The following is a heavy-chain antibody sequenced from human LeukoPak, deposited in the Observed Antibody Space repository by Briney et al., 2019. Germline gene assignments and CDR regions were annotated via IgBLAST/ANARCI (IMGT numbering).Heavy chain of an antibody. Sequence: PSETLSLTCAVSGGSVSSGGYSWSWIRQPPGRDLEWIGYIYDSGSTYYNSSLKSRVTISVDRSKNQFSLKLSSVTAADTAVYYCARPGLLDYPLPFDIWGQGTMVTVSS. CDR3: ARPGLLDYPLPFDI. D-gene: IGHD3/OR15-3a*01. J-gene: IGHJ3*02. CDR2: IYDSGST. V-gene: IGHV4-30-2*01. CDR1: GGSVSSGGYS.